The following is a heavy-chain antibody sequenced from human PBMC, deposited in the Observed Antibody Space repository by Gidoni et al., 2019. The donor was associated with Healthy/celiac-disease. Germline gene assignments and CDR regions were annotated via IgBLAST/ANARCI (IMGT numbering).Heavy chain of an antibody. CDR3: ARDPYCSSTSCPHDYYMDV. CDR2: ISYDGSNK. Sequence: QVQLVESGGGVVQPGRSLRLSCAASGFTCSSYALLWVRQAPGKGREWVAVISYDGSNKYYADSVKGRFTISRDNSKNTLYLQMNSLRAEDTAVYYCARDPYCSSTSCPHDYYMDVWGKGTTVTVSS. J-gene: IGHJ6*03. V-gene: IGHV3-30-3*01. D-gene: IGHD2-2*01. CDR1: GFTCSSYA.